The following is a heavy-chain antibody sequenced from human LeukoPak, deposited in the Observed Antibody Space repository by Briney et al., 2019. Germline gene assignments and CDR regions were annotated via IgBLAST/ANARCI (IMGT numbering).Heavy chain of an antibody. CDR3: ARNAYGGNPHTVY. V-gene: IGHV3-7*01. J-gene: IGHJ4*02. CDR2: IKQDGSEK. Sequence: GGSLRLSCAASGFTVSSYWMRWVRQAPGKGLEGVANIKQDGSEKHYVDSAKGRFPISRDNAKNSLYLQMNSLRAQDPAVDLLARNAYGGNPHTVYWGQGTLVTVSS. D-gene: IGHD2-15*01. CDR1: GFTVSSYW.